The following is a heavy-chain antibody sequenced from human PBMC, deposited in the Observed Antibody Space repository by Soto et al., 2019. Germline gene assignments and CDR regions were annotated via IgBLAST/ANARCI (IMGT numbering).Heavy chain of an antibody. CDR2: IIPIIGTP. CDR3: ARGAMGSVYYFDY. CDR1: GGTFNSYA. Sequence: ASVKVSCKASGGTFNSYAITWVRQAPGQGLEWMGWIIPIIGTPNHAQKFKGRVTITADESTSTAYMELSSLRSEDTAVYYCARGAMGSVYYFDYWGHGTLVTVSS. D-gene: IGHD1-26*01. V-gene: IGHV1-69*13. J-gene: IGHJ4*01.